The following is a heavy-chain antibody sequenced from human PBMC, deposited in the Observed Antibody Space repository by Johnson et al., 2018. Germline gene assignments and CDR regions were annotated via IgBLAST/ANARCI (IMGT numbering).Heavy chain of an antibody. V-gene: IGHV3-21*01. J-gene: IGHJ1*01. Sequence: EVQLLESGGGLVQPGGSLRLSCAASGFTFSSYSMNWVRQAPGKGLEWVSSISSSSSYIHYADTLKGRFTISRDNAKNSLYLQMNSLRAEDTAGYYCARAQSAYYGDYVGAEYFQHGGQGTRVTVSS. D-gene: IGHD4-17*01. CDR1: GFTFSSYS. CDR2: ISSSSSYI. CDR3: ARAQSAYYGDYVGAEYFQH.